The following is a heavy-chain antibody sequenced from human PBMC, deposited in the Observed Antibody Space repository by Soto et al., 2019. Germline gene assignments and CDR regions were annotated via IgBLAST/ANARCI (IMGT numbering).Heavy chain of an antibody. CDR2: IYYSGST. D-gene: IGHD1-1*01. V-gene: IGHV4-59*01. Sequence: SETLSLTCTVPGGSISPYYWSWVRQPPDKGLEWIGYIYYSGSTSYNPSLKSRVTISVDTSKNQFSLKLSSVTAADTVMYFCARDRNWKGYYGMDVWGQGTTVTVSS. CDR3: ARDRNWKGYYGMDV. J-gene: IGHJ6*02. CDR1: GGSISPYY.